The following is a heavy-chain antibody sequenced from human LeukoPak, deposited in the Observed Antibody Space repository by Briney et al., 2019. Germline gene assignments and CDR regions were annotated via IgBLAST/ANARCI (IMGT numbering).Heavy chain of an antibody. CDR1: GYTFTSYG. J-gene: IGHJ4*02. CDR2: ISAYNGNT. CDR3: ARDPLASSGWYIRGFFDY. Sequence: ASVKVSCKASGYTFTSYGISWVRQAPGQGLEWMGWISAYNGNTNYAQKLQGRVTMTTDTSTSTAYMELRSLRSDDTAVYYCARDPLASSGWYIRGFFDYWGQGTLVTVSS. D-gene: IGHD6-19*01. V-gene: IGHV1-18*01.